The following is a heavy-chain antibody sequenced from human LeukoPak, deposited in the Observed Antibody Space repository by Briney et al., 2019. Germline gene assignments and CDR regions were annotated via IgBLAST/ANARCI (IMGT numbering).Heavy chain of an antibody. V-gene: IGHV3-64*01. CDR1: GFTFSSYA. Sequence: GGSLRLSCAASGFTFSSYAMHWVRQAPGKGLEYVSAISSNGISTFYANSVKGRFIVSRDNSKNTLYLQMGSLRAEDLAVYYCVRRAPGFSSGWLDYWGQGTLVTVSS. J-gene: IGHJ4*02. CDR2: ISSNGIST. D-gene: IGHD6-19*01. CDR3: VRRAPGFSSGWLDY.